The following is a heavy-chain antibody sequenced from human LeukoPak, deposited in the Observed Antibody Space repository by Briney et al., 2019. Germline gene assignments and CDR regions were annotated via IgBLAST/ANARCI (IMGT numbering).Heavy chain of an antibody. D-gene: IGHD4-17*01. CDR2: ISSGGNNI. J-gene: IGHJ5*02. CDR1: GFTFSSYE. V-gene: IGHV3-48*03. Sequence: PGGSLRLSCAASGFTFSSYEMNWVRQAPGKGLEWVSYISSGGNNIYYADSVKGRFTISRDNAKNSLYLQMNGLRAEDTAVYYCARTSGERDNWFVPWGQGTPVTVSS. CDR3: ARTSGERDNWFVP.